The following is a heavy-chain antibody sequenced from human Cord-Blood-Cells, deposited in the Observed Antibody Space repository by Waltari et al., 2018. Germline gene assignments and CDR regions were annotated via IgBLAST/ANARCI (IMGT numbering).Heavy chain of an antibody. CDR3: AKLRRAAMDAFDI. Sequence: EVQLVESGGGLVQPGGSLRLSCAASGFTFSSYAMSWVRQAPGKGLEWVSAISGSGGSTYYADSGKGRFTSSRDNSKNTLYLQMNSLRAEDTAVYYCAKLRRAAMDAFDIWGQGTMVTVSS. CDR2: ISGSGGST. V-gene: IGHV3-23*04. J-gene: IGHJ3*02. CDR1: GFTFSSYA.